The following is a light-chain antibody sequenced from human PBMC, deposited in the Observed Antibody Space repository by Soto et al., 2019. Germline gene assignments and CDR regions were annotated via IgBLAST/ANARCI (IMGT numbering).Light chain of an antibody. J-gene: IGKJ1*01. CDR1: QSISSSY. CDR2: GAS. Sequence: EIVLTQSPGTLSLSPGERATLSCRASQSISSSYLAWYQQKPGQAPRPLIYGASSRATGIPDRFSSSGSGTDFTLTISRLEPEDFAVYYCQQYVSSPWTFGQGTKVEIK. V-gene: IGKV3-20*01. CDR3: QQYVSSPWT.